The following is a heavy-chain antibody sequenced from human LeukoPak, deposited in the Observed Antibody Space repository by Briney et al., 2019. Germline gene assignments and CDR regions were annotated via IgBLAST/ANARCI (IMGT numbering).Heavy chain of an antibody. Sequence: ASVKVSCKASGGTFSSYAISWVRQAPGQGLEWMGGIIPIFGTANYAQKFQGRVTITADESTSTAYMELSSLRSEDTAVYYCARESIVGATCSYWGQGTLVTVSS. J-gene: IGHJ4*02. CDR2: IIPIFGTA. CDR3: ARESIVGATCSY. V-gene: IGHV1-69*13. CDR1: GGTFSSYA. D-gene: IGHD1-26*01.